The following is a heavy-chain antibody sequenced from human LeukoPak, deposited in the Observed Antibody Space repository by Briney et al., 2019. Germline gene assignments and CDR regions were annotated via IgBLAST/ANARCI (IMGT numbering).Heavy chain of an antibody. J-gene: IGHJ6*02. CDR1: GGSIRTDGSY. CDR2: IYIDGIT. Sequence: PSETLSLTCTVSGGSIRTDGSYWAWIRQPPGKGLEWIGSIYIDGITHYNSSLQSRVTLSIDTSKNQFSLKLTSVTAADTAVFYCARLLIRAWEYRYGMDVWGQGTAVTVSS. D-gene: IGHD1-26*01. CDR3: ARLLIRAWEYRYGMDV. V-gene: IGHV4-39*01.